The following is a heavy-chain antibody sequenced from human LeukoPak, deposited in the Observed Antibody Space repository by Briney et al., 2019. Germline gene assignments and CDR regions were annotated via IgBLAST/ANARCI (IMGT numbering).Heavy chain of an antibody. V-gene: IGHV3-7*02. CDR2: IKHDGSEK. CDR3: ARHDYHSNSDAFDV. Sequence: PGGSLRLSCAASGFTFITYWMSWVRQAPGKGLEWVANIKHDGSEKFYVDSVKGRFTISRDNANNSLYLQMNSLRAEDTAVYYCARHDYHSNSDAFDVWGQGTMVTVSS. D-gene: IGHD4-23*01. CDR1: GFTFITYW. J-gene: IGHJ3*01.